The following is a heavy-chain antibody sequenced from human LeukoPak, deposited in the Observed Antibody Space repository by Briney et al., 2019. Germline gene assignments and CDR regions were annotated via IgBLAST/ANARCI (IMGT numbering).Heavy chain of an antibody. D-gene: IGHD3-22*01. V-gene: IGHV4-59*01. CDR3: ARAPGPYYYDSRGYYYFDY. CDR1: GGSISSYY. CDR2: IYYSGST. J-gene: IGHJ4*02. Sequence: SETLSLTCTVSGGSISSYYWSWIRQPPGKGLEWIGYIYYSGSTNYNPSLKSRVTISVDTSKNQFSLKLSSVTAADTAVYYCARAPGPYYYDSRGYYYFDYWGQGTLVTVSS.